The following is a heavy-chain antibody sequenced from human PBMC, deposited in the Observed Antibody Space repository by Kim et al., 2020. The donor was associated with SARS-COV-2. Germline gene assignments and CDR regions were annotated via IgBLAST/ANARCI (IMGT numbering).Heavy chain of an antibody. CDR3: ARRGSSYYDFWSGPYMDV. J-gene: IGHJ6*03. CDR2: INHSGST. Sequence: SETLSLTCAVYGGSFSGYYWSWIRQPPGKGLEWIGEINHSGSTNYNPSLKSRVTISVDTSKNQFSLKLSSVTAADTAVYYCARRGSSYYDFWSGPYMDV. D-gene: IGHD3-3*01. V-gene: IGHV4-34*01. CDR1: GGSFSGYY.